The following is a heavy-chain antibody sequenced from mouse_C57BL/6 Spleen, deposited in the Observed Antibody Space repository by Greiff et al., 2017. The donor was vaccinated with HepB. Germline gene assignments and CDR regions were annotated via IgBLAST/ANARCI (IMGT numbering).Heavy chain of an antibody. CDR2: INPSNGGT. V-gene: IGHV1-53*01. J-gene: IGHJ2*01. CDR1: GYTFTSYW. CDR3: ASPIHYYGSSSYYFDY. D-gene: IGHD1-1*01. Sequence: QVQLQQPGTELVKPGASVKLSCKASGYTFTSYWMHWVKQRPGQGLEWIGNINPSNGGTNYNEKFKSKATLTVDKSSSTAYMQLSSLTSEDSAVYYCASPIHYYGSSSYYFDYWGQGTTLTVS.